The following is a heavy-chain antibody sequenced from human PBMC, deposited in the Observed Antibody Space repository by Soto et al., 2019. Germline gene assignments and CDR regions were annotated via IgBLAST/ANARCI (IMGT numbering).Heavy chain of an antibody. CDR3: TRGTGFWSGYYRYYGMDV. V-gene: IGHV1-2*02. J-gene: IGHJ6*02. Sequence: QVQLVQSGAEVKKPGASVKVSCKASGYSFAGYLLHWVRQAPGQGLEWMGWINTDSGDTKYARKFQGRVTMTRVTSTITGYMELSSLRSDDTAVYHCTRGTGFWSGYYRYYGMDVWGQGTTVTVSS. CDR1: GYSFAGYL. CDR2: INTDSGDT. D-gene: IGHD3-3*01.